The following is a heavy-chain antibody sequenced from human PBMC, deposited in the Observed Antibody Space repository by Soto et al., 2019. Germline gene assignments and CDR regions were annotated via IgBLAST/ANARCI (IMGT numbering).Heavy chain of an antibody. J-gene: IGHJ4*02. V-gene: IGHV4-59*11. Sequence: QVQLQESGPGLVKPSGTLSLTCTVSGGSISGHYWIWIRQSPGKGLEWIGYIFYSGSTNYNPSLRSRVTLSADTSKNQFSLRLSSVTAADTDVYYCARGGSSGWSPDYWGQGTLVTVSS. D-gene: IGHD6-19*01. CDR2: IFYSGST. CDR3: ARGGSSGWSPDY. CDR1: GGSISGHY.